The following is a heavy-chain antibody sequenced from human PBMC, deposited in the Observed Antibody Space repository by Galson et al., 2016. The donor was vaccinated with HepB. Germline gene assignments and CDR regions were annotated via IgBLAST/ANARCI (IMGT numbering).Heavy chain of an antibody. CDR1: GFTFGAHA. CDR3: AKYLSGIPYYYSLDV. D-gene: IGHD6-13*01. Sequence: SLRLSCAASGFTFGAHAMHWVRQRPGKGLEWVSGISWNRGAIDYADSVRGRFTISRDNAKNSLDLQMSSLRAEDTALYYCAKYLSGIPYYYSLDVWGLGTTVTVS. J-gene: IGHJ6*02. V-gene: IGHV3-9*01. CDR2: ISWNRGAI.